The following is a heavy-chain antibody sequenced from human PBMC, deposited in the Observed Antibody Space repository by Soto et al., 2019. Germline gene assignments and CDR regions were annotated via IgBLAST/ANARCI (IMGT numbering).Heavy chain of an antibody. J-gene: IGHJ4*02. Sequence: QVQLQESGPGLVKPSETLSLTCTVSGGSISSYYWSWIRRPPGKGLEWIGYIYYSGSTNYNPSLKSRVTMSVDTSKNQFSLKLSSVSAADTAVYYCARRYGGNFDYWGQGTLVTVSS. CDR1: GGSISSYY. CDR3: ARRYGGNFDY. D-gene: IGHD1-26*01. V-gene: IGHV4-59*01. CDR2: IYYSGST.